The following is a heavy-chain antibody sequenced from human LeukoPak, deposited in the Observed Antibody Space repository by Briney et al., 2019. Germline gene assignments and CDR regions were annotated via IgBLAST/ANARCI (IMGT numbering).Heavy chain of an antibody. V-gene: IGHV1-24*01. Sequence: GASVKVSCKVSGYTLTELSMHWVRQAPGKGLEWMGGFDPEDGETIYAQKFQGGVTMTEDTSTDTAYMELSSLRSEDTAVYYCATDQEVDIVATISRGYGMDVWGQGTTVTVSS. D-gene: IGHD5-12*01. J-gene: IGHJ6*02. CDR3: ATDQEVDIVATISRGYGMDV. CDR1: GYTLTELS. CDR2: FDPEDGET.